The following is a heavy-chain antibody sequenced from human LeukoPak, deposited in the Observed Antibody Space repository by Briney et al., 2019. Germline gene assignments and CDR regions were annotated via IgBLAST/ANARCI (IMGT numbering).Heavy chain of an antibody. J-gene: IGHJ4*02. CDR2: IYYSGST. V-gene: IGHV4-59*01. CDR1: GGSISSYY. Sequence: SETLSLTCTVSGGSISSYYWSWIRQPPGKGLEWIGYIYYSGSTNYNPSLKSRVTISVDTSKNQFPLKLSSVTAADTAVYYCARDVGTVLVDWGQGTLVTVSS. D-gene: IGHD3-22*01. CDR3: ARDVGTVLVD.